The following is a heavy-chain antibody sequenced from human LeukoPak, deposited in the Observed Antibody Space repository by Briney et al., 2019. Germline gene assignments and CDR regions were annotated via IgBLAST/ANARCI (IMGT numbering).Heavy chain of an antibody. V-gene: IGHV1-2*02. CDR2: INPNSGGT. J-gene: IGHJ5*02. D-gene: IGHD3-10*01. CDR1: GYTFTGYY. Sequence: ASVKVSCKASGYTFTGYYMHWVRQAPGQGLEWMGWINPNSGGTNYAQKFQGRVTMTRDTSISTAYMELSRLRSDDTAVYYCAKDPRAWFGEILSWFDPWGQGTLVTVSS. CDR3: AKDPRAWFGEILSWFDP.